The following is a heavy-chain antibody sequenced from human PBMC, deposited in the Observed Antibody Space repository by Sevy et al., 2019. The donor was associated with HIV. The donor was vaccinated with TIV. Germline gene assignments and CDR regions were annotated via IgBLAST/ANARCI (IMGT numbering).Heavy chain of an antibody. J-gene: IGHJ4*02. CDR2: VSGSGSTT. CDR3: AKGGAARPEF. CDR1: GFTFSSYH. Sequence: GGSLRLSCAASGFTFSSYHMSWVRQAPGKGLEWVSAVSGSGSTTYYADSLKGRFTISRDNSKNPVYLQMSSLRADDTALYYCAKGGAARPEFWGQGTLVTVS. D-gene: IGHD6-6*01. V-gene: IGHV3-23*01.